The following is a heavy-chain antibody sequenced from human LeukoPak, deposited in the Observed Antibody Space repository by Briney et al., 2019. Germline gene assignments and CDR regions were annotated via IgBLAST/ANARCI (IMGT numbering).Heavy chain of an antibody. D-gene: IGHD6-19*01. J-gene: IGHJ4*02. Sequence: SQTLSLTCAISGDSVSRNSAGWNWIRLSPSRGLEWLGRTYYRSKWYNDYAISVKSRITINPDTSKNQFSPQLNSVTPEDTAVYYCARGSVDWAVAFDYWGQGTLVTVSS. V-gene: IGHV6-1*01. CDR1: GDSVSRNSAG. CDR3: ARGSVDWAVAFDY. CDR2: TYYRSKWYN.